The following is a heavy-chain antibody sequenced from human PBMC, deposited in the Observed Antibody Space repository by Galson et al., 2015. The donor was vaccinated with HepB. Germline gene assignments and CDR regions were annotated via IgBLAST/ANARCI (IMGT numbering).Heavy chain of an antibody. CDR1: GFTFSSYS. CDR2: ISSSSSYI. Sequence: SLRLSCAASGFTFSSYSMNWVRQAPGKGLEWVSSISSSSSYIYYADSVKGRFTISRDNAKNSLYLQMNSLRAEDTAVYYCARGRYYYDQSAGTQAPNDYWGQGTLVTVSS. CDR3: ARGRYYYDQSAGTQAPNDY. D-gene: IGHD3-22*01. J-gene: IGHJ4*02. V-gene: IGHV3-21*01.